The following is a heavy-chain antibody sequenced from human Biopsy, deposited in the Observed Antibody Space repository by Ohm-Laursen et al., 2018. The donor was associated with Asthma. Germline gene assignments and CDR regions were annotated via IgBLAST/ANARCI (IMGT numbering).Heavy chain of an antibody. CDR3: AKDVFPGWELRRGPDY. J-gene: IGHJ4*02. Sequence: SLRLSCAASGFTFSNYGMHWVRQAPGKGLEWVAVISFDGSNKDFADSVKGRFTISRDNSRNTLHLQMNSLRAEDTAVYYCAKDVFPGWELRRGPDYWGQGTLVTVSS. D-gene: IGHD1-26*01. CDR1: GFTFSNYG. V-gene: IGHV3-30*18. CDR2: ISFDGSNK.